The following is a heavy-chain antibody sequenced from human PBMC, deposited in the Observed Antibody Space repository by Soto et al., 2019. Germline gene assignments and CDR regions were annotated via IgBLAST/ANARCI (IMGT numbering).Heavy chain of an antibody. J-gene: IGHJ1*01. CDR2: ISGGGGTT. CDR1: GFTFSTYA. CDR3: ATSEGQWLVPEYFQH. D-gene: IGHD6-19*01. V-gene: IGHV3-23*01. Sequence: GGSLRLSCAASGFTFSTYAMTWIRQAPGKGLEWVSSISGGGGTTYNADSVKGRFTISRDNSKSTLYLQMNNLRVEDAAIYYCATSEGQWLVPEYFQHWGQGTLSPSPQ.